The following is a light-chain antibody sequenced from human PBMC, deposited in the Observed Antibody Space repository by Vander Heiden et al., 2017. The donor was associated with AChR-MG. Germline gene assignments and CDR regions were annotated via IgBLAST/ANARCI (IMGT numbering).Light chain of an antibody. V-gene: IGKV1-8*01. Sequence: AIRMTPSPSSFSASTGDRVTITCRASQAISTYLAWYQQKPGKAPKLLIYAASTLQTGVPSRFSGSGSGTDFTLTISCLQSEDFATYYCQHYYTYPFTFGPGTKVDIK. CDR3: QHYYTYPFT. CDR2: AAS. CDR1: QAISTY. J-gene: IGKJ3*01.